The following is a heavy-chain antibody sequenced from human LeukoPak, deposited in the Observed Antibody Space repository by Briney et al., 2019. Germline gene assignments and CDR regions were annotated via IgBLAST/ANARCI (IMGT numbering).Heavy chain of an antibody. D-gene: IGHD6-19*01. CDR2: ISYDGSNK. CDR1: GFTFSSYA. Sequence: GGSLRLSCAASGFTFSSYAMHWVRQAPGTGLEWVAVISYDGSNKYYADSVKGRFTISRDNSKNTLYLQMNSLRAEDTAVYYCARGAVALGDWGQGTLVTVSS. V-gene: IGHV3-30-3*01. CDR3: ARGAVALGD. J-gene: IGHJ4*02.